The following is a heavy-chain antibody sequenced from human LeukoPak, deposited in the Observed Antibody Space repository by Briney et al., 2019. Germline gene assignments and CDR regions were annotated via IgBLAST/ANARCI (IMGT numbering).Heavy chain of an antibody. Sequence: GRSLRLSCAASGFTFSSYGMHWVRQAPGKGLEWVAVISYDGSNKYYADSVKGRFTISRDNAKNSLYLQMNSLRAEDTAVYYCARTKAAGPYYFDYWGQGTLVTVSS. D-gene: IGHD6-13*01. CDR1: GFTFSSYG. CDR2: ISYDGSNK. J-gene: IGHJ4*02. V-gene: IGHV3-30*03. CDR3: ARTKAAGPYYFDY.